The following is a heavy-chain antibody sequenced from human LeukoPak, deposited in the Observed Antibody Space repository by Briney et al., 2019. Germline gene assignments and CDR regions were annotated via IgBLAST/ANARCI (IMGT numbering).Heavy chain of an antibody. CDR1: GFTFSSYS. J-gene: IGHJ6*02. CDR3: ARDLGGSYSHGMDV. Sequence: GGSLRLSCAASGFTFSSYSMNWVRQAPGKGLEWVSSISSSSSYIYYADSVKGRFTISRVNAKNSLYLQMNSLRAEDTAVYYCARDLGGSYSHGMDVWGQGTTVTVSS. D-gene: IGHD1-26*01. CDR2: ISSSSSYI. V-gene: IGHV3-21*01.